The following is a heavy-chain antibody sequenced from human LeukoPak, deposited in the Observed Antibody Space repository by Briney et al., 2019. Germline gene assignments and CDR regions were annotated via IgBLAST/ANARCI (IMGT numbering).Heavy chain of an antibody. CDR1: GGSISSSSYY. CDR2: IYYSGST. J-gene: IGHJ3*02. V-gene: IGHV4-39*07. CDR3: ARVLYQPRGFDI. Sequence: PSATLSLTCTVSGGSISSSSYYWGWIRQPPGKGLEWIGSIYYSGSTYSNPSLKSRVTISVDTSKNQFSLKLSSVTAADTAVYYCARVLYQPRGFDIWGQGTMVTVSS. D-gene: IGHD2-2*01.